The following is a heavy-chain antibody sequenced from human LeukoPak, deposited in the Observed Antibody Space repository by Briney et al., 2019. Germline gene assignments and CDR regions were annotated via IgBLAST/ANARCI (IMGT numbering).Heavy chain of an antibody. CDR2: ISAYNGNT. Sequence: ASVKVSCKASGYTFTSYGISWVRQAPGQGLEWMGWISAYNGNTNYVQKLQGRVAMTTGTSTSTAYMELRSLRSDDTAVYYCARRPVYNAFDIWGQGTMVTVSS. CDR1: GYTFTSYG. D-gene: IGHD3-10*01. CDR3: ARRPVYNAFDI. J-gene: IGHJ3*02. V-gene: IGHV1-18*01.